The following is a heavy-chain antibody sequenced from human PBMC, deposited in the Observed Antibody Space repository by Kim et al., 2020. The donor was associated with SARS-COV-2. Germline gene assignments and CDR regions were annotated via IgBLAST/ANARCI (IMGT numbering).Heavy chain of an antibody. Sequence: SETLSLTCTVSGGSISSYYWSWIRQPPGKGLEWIGSIYYSGSTNYNPSLKSRVTISVDTSKNHFSLKLSSVTAADTAVYYCARHIPHALFYPCSHGTLV. J-gene: IGHJ5*02. CDR3: ARHIPHALFYP. D-gene: IGHD2-2*02. CDR2: IYYSGST. V-gene: IGHV4-59*08. CDR1: GGSISSYY.